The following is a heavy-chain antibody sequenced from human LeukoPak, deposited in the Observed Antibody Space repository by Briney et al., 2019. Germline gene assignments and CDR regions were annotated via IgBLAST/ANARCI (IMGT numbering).Heavy chain of an antibody. Sequence: PGGSLRLSCAASGFTFSSYAMSWVRQAPGKGLEWVSAVSGSGGSTYYADSVKGRFTISRDNSKNTLYLQMNSLRAEDTAVYYCAKQLGGSSSWYVYFDYWGQGTLVTVSS. CDR2: VSGSGGST. CDR3: AKQLGGSSSWYVYFDY. CDR1: GFTFSSYA. J-gene: IGHJ4*02. V-gene: IGHV3-23*01. D-gene: IGHD6-13*01.